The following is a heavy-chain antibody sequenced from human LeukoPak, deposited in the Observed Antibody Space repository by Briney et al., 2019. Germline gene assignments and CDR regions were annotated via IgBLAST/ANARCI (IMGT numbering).Heavy chain of an antibody. D-gene: IGHD6-19*01. J-gene: IGHJ4*02. CDR2: INPNSGGT. CDR1: GYTFTGYY. V-gene: IGHV1-2*02. CDR3: ARDLTVAGSPLDY. Sequence: GASVKVSCKASGYTFTGYYMHWVRQAPGQGLEWMGWINPNSGGTNYAQKFQGRVTMTRDTSISTAYMELSRLRSDDTAVYYCARDLTVAGSPLDYWGQGTLVTVSS.